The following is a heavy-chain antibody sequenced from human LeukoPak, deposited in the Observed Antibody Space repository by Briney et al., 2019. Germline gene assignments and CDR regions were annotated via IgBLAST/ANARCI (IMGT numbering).Heavy chain of an antibody. D-gene: IGHD1-26*01. V-gene: IGHV3-53*01. CDR2: IYNTGAT. CDR3: ARIEWERLGRAFDI. CDR1: GFTVSDNY. J-gene: IGHJ3*02. Sequence: GGSLRLSCAASGFTVSDNYMTWVRQAPGKGLEWVSSIYNTGATHYAESVKGRFSISRDNSKNTLFLQMNSLRAEDMAVYYCARIEWERLGRAFDIWGQGTMVTVSS.